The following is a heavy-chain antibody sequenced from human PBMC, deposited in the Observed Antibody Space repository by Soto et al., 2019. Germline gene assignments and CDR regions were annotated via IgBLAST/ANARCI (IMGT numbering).Heavy chain of an antibody. J-gene: IGHJ5*02. CDR2: IYYSGST. CDR1: GVSIRGYY. D-gene: IGHD3-22*01. CDR3: ARAGYYYDSSGQSGWFDP. V-gene: IGHV4-59*01. Sequence: PSEPLSLTSTVAGVSIRGYYWSWIRKPPGKGLEWIGYIYYSGSTNYNPSLKSRVTISVDTSKNQFSLKLSSVTAADTAVYYCARAGYYYDSSGQSGWFDPWGQGTLVTVSS.